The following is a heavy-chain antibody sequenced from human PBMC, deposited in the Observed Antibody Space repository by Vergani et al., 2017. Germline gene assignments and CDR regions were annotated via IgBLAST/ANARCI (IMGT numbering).Heavy chain of an antibody. D-gene: IGHD3-22*01. V-gene: IGHV5-10-1*03. CDR2: IDPSDSYT. Sequence: EVQLVQSGAEVKKPGESLRISCKGSGYSFTSYWISWVRQMPGKGLEWMGRIDPSDSYTNYSPSFQGHVTISADKSISTAYLQWNSLKASDTAMYYCAIDDYYDSSGWPWVDWGQGTLVTVSS. CDR1: GYSFTSYW. CDR3: AIDDYYDSSGWPWVD. J-gene: IGHJ4*02.